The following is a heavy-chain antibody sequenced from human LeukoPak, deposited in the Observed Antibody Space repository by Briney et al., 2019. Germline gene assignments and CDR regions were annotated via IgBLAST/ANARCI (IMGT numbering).Heavy chain of an antibody. CDR1: GGSISSYY. D-gene: IGHD5-12*01. CDR3: AGFSGYESLGYFDY. J-gene: IGHJ4*02. V-gene: IGHV4-59*01. Sequence: SETLSLTCTVSGGSISSYYWSWIRQPPGKGLEWIGYIYYSGSTNYNPSLKSRVTISVDTSKNQLSLKLSSVTAADTAVYYCAGFSGYESLGYFDYWGQGTLVTVSS. CDR2: IYYSGST.